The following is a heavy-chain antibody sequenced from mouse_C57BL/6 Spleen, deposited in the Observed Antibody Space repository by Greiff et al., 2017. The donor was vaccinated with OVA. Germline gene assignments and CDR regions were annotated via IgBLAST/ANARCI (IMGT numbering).Heavy chain of an antibody. CDR2: IYPGSGNT. J-gene: IGHJ4*01. V-gene: IGHV1-66*01. D-gene: IGHD3-2*01. CDR1: GYSFTSYY. CDR3: ANYVADSAMSY. Sequence: QVQLKESGPELVKPGASVKISCKASGYSFTSYYIHWVKQRPGQGLEWIGLIYPGSGNTKYNEKFKGKATLTADKSSSTAYMQLSSLTSEDSAVYSWANYVADSAMSYWGQGTSVTVSS.